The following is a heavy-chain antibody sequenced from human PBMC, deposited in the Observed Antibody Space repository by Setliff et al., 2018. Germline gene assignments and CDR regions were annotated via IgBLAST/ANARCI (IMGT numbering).Heavy chain of an antibody. Sequence: SETLSLTCAVYGGSFSSYYWSWIRQPPGKGLEWIGYIYYSGSTNYNPSLKSRVTISVDTSKNQFSLKLSSVTAADTAVYYCVRSLQGLRFDPWGQGTLVTVSS. J-gene: IGHJ5*02. V-gene: IGHV4-59*08. CDR1: GGSFSSYY. CDR2: IYYSGST. D-gene: IGHD4-17*01. CDR3: VRSLQGLRFDP.